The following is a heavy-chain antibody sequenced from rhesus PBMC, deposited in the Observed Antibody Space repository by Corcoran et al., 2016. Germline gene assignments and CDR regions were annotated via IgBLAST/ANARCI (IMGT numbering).Heavy chain of an antibody. V-gene: IGHV2-95*01. CDR3: ARVVVVLTAPPRYFDL. CDR1: GFPISTTGTG. Sequence: QVTLKESGPALVKPTQTLTLTCTFSGFPISTTGTGVGWIRQPPGKALEWLATIYWNDSKYYSTSLKSRLTISKDTSKNQVVLTMTNMDPVDTATYYCARVVVVLTAPPRYFDLWGPGTPITISS. D-gene: IGHD2-15*01. J-gene: IGHJ2*01. CDR2: IYWNDSK.